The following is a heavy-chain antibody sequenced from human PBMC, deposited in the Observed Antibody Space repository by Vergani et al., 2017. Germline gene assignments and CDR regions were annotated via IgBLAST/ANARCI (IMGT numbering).Heavy chain of an antibody. CDR1: GFTFSDYY. D-gene: IGHD2-15*01. J-gene: IGHJ6*03. Sequence: QVQLVESGGGLVKPGGSLRLSCAASGFTFSDYYMSWIRQAPGKGLEWVSYISSSGSTIYYADSVKGRFTISRDNAKNSLYLQMNSLRAEDTAVYYCARRRRAAGMDDFYYYYYIDVWGKGTTVTVSS. CDR3: ARRRRAAGMDDFYYYYYIDV. V-gene: IGHV3-11*01. CDR2: ISSSGSTI.